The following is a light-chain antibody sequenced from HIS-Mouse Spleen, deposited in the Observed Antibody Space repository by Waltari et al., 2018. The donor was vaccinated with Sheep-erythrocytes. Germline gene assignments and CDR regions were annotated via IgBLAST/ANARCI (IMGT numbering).Light chain of an antibody. CDR2: EVS. CDR1: SSDVGGYNY. V-gene: IGLV2-14*01. J-gene: IGLJ3*02. Sequence: QSALTQPASVSGSPGQSITISCTGTSSDVGGYNYVSWYQQHPGKAPKLMISEVSNRPSGVSNRFSGSKSGNTASLTISGLQAEDEADYYCSSDTSSSTWVFGGGTKLTVL. CDR3: SSDTSSSTWV.